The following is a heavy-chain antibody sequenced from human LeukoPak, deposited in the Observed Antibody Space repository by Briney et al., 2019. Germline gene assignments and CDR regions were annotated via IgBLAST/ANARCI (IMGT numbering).Heavy chain of an antibody. J-gene: IGHJ4*02. V-gene: IGHV3-23*01. CDR1: GFTFSSYA. Sequence: PGGSLRLSCAASGFTFSSYAMSWVRQAPGKGLEWVSAISGSGGSTYYADSVKGRFTISRDNSKNTLYLQMNSLRAEDTAVYYCAKDPPLYYYDSSGGKDYWGQGTLVTVSS. CDR2: ISGSGGST. D-gene: IGHD3-22*01. CDR3: AKDPPLYYYDSSGGKDY.